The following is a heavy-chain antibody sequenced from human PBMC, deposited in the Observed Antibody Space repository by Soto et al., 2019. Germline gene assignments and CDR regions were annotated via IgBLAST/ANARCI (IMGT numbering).Heavy chain of an antibody. D-gene: IGHD2-2*02. CDR2: IGHSGDT. CDR3: ARGLSGYKPKGA. Sequence: SETLSLTCAIYGGTFRGYFWSWIRQPPGKGLEWIGEIGHSGDTNYNPSLKSRLTISKDTSKNQFFLNLTSVTAADTGTYYCARGLSGYKPKGAWGQGTLVTVSP. V-gene: IGHV4-34*01. J-gene: IGHJ5*02. CDR1: GGTFRGYF.